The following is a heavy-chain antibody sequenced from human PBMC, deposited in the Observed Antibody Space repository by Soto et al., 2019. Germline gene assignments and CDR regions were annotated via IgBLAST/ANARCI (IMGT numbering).Heavy chain of an antibody. D-gene: IGHD5-12*01. V-gene: IGHV1-2*04. Sequence: ASVKVSCKASGYTFTGYYMHWVRQAPGQGLEWMGWINPNSGGTNYAQKFQGWVTMTRDTSISTAYMELSRLRSDDTAVYYCARELRGYSGYDQPYFDYWGRGTLVTVSS. CDR1: GYTFTGYY. J-gene: IGHJ4*02. CDR2: INPNSGGT. CDR3: ARELRGYSGYDQPYFDY.